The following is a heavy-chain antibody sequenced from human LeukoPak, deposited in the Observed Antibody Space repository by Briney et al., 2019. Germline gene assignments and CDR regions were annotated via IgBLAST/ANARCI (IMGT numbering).Heavy chain of an antibody. CDR1: GFTFDDYG. J-gene: IGHJ6*03. D-gene: IGHD6-13*01. CDR3: ARVLGGSSWYLRQWLVISGSGPFDYYYYMDV. CDR2: INWNGGST. V-gene: IGHV3-20*04. Sequence: GGSLRLSCAASGFTFDDYGMSWVRQAPGKGLEWVSGINWNGGSTGYADSVKGRFTISRDNAKNSLYLQMNSLRAEDTALYYCARVLGGSSWYLRQWLVISGSGPFDYYYYMDVWGKGTTVTVSS.